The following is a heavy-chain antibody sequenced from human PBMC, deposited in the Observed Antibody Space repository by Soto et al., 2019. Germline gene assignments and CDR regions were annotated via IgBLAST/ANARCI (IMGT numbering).Heavy chain of an antibody. V-gene: IGHV3-74*01. CDR3: ARAPTKSYSTPRYYVMDV. Sequence: PGGSLRLSCAASGFTFSSYWMQWVRHAPGKWLVWVSRINSDGSSTSYADSVKGRFTISRDNAKNTPSLQMNSLRAEDTAVYYCARAPTKSYSTPRYYVMDVWGQGXTVTVSS. CDR2: INSDGSST. CDR1: GFTFSSYW. J-gene: IGHJ6*02. D-gene: IGHD4-4*01.